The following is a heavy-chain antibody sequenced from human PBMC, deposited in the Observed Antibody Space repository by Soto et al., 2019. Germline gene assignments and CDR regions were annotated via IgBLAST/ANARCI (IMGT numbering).Heavy chain of an antibody. CDR3: SSWDGYGDE. Sequence: EVQLLESGGGLVQPGGSLRLSCAASGFTFSTYSMAWVRQAPGKGLARVPGLSGGGANTFYADSVKGRFTISVDNSKNTVYVQMNSLRVEDTAVYYCSSWDGYGDEWVQGTLVTVSS. D-gene: IGHD5-12*01. CDR1: GFTFSTYS. V-gene: IGHV3-23*01. CDR2: LSGGGANT. J-gene: IGHJ4*02.